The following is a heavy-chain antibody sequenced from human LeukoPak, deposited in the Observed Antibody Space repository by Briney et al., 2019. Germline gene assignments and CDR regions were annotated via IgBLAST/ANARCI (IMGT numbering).Heavy chain of an antibody. Sequence: GGSLRLSCAASGFTFSSYWMSWVRQAPGKGLEWVANIKQDGSEKYYVDSVKGRFTISRDNAKNSLCLQMNSLRAEDTAVYYCAGGGFYYYDSSGYYGFDPWGQGTLVTVSS. CDR2: IKQDGSEK. J-gene: IGHJ5*02. D-gene: IGHD3-22*01. CDR3: AGGGFYYYDSSGYYGFDP. CDR1: GFTFSSYW. V-gene: IGHV3-7*01.